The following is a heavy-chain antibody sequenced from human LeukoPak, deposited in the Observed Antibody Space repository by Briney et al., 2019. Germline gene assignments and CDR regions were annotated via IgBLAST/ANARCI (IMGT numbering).Heavy chain of an antibody. V-gene: IGHV4-39*01. CDR1: GGSISSSSYY. D-gene: IGHD3-10*01. CDR3: ARSKGSGSYYNPYYYFDY. Sequence: SETLSLTCTVSGGSISSSSYYWGWVRQPPGKGLEWIGIIYYSGSTYYNPSLKSRVTISVDTSKNQFSLKLSSVTAADTAVYYCARSKGSGSYYNPYYYFDYWGQGTLVTVSS. CDR2: IYYSGST. J-gene: IGHJ4*02.